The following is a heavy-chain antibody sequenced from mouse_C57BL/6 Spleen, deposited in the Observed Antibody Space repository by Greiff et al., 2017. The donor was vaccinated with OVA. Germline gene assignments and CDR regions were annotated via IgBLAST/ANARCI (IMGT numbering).Heavy chain of an antibody. CDR3: ARDHYYGSTYAMDY. D-gene: IGHD1-1*01. J-gene: IGHJ4*01. V-gene: IGHV1-82*01. Sequence: QVQLQQSGPELVKPGASVKISCKASGYAFSSSWMNWVKQRPGKGLEWIGRIYPGDGDTNYNGKFKGKATLTADKSSSTAYMQLSSLTSEDSAVYFGARDHYYGSTYAMDYWGQGTSVTVSS. CDR2: IYPGDGDT. CDR1: GYAFSSSW.